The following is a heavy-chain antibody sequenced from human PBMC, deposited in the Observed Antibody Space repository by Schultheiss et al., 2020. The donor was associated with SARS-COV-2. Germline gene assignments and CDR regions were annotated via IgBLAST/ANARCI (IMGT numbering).Heavy chain of an antibody. D-gene: IGHD7-27*01. J-gene: IGHJ6*02. CDR3: SRETVGTYYGMDV. CDR2: INPSGGRT. Sequence: ASVKVSCKASGYTFTNYYIHWVRQAPGQGFEWMGVINPSGGRTTYAQKFQGRVTMTSDTSTTTVHMDLSSLESEDTAVYYCSRETVGTYYGMDVWGQGTTVTVSS. CDR1: GYTFTNYY. V-gene: IGHV1-46*03.